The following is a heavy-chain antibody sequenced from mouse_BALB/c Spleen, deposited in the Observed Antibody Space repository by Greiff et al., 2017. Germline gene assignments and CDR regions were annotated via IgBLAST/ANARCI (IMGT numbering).Heavy chain of an antibody. J-gene: IGHJ4*01. D-gene: IGHD2-1*01. V-gene: IGHV5-9-3*01. CDR1: GFTFSSYA. Sequence: DVHLVESGGGLVKPGGSLKLSCAASGFTFSSYAMSWVRQTPEKRLEWVATISSGGSYTYYPDSVKGRFTISRDNAKNTLYLQMSSLRSEDTAMYYCARQGYGNFMDYWGQGTSVTVSS. CDR3: ARQGYGNFMDY. CDR2: ISSGGSYT.